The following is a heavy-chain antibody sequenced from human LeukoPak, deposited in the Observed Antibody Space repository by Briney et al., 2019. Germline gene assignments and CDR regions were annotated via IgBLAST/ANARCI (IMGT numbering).Heavy chain of an antibody. J-gene: IGHJ4*02. D-gene: IGHD1-26*01. CDR3: TRGATLFDY. Sequence: GGSLRLSRTASGFTFGDYAMSWARQAPGKGREWVGFIRSKAYGRTTEYAASVKGRFTISRDDSKSIAYLQMNSLKTEDTAVYYCTRGATLFDYWGQGTLVTVSS. CDR2: IRSKAYGRTT. V-gene: IGHV3-49*04. CDR1: GFTFGDYA.